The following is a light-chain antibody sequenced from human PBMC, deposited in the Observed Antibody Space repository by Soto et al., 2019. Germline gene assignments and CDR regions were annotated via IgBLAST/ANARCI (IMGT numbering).Light chain of an antibody. CDR2: DAS. CDR3: QQYGDRPRT. Sequence: EIVMTQSPATLSVYPGEGATLSCRASQYIGSAVAWYHQRSGQAPRLLIFDASVRVPTTPARFSGSVSGTEFTLTISSLESEDFAVYFCQQYGDRPRTFGQGTKVDIK. J-gene: IGKJ1*01. CDR1: QYIGSA. V-gene: IGKV3-15*01.